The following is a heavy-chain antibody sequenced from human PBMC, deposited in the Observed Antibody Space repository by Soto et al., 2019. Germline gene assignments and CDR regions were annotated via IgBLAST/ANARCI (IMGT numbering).Heavy chain of an antibody. CDR2: IYYSGST. Sequence: QLQLQESGPGLVKPSETLSLTCTVSGGSISSSSYYWGWIRQPPGKGLEWIGSIYYSGSTYYNPSLKSRVTISVDTSKNQFSLKLSSVTAADTAVYYCASRDGYNSNEWRTPPDYWGQGTLVTVSS. CDR1: GGSISSSSYY. J-gene: IGHJ4*02. CDR3: ASRDGYNSNEWRTPPDY. D-gene: IGHD5-12*01. V-gene: IGHV4-39*01.